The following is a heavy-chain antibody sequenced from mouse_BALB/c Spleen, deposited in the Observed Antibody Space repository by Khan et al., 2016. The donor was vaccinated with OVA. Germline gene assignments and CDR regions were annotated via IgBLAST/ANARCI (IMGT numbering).Heavy chain of an antibody. CDR1: GYTFTDYA. CDR3: TRGGRFAY. CDR2: ISTYYGDA. D-gene: IGHD1-1*02. V-gene: IGHV1S137*01. Sequence: QVRLQQSGAELVRPGVSVKISCKGSGYTFTDYAMHWVKQSHAKTLEWIGVISTYYGDADYNQKFQGKASMTVDKSSSTAYMELARLTSVDCAFYYCTRGGRFAYWGQGTLVTVSA. J-gene: IGHJ3*01.